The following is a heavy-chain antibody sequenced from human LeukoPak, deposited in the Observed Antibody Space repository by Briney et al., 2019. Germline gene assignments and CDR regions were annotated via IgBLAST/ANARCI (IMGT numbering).Heavy chain of an antibody. V-gene: IGHV1-69*04. Sequence: SVKVSCKASGGTFSSYAISWVRQAPGQGLEWMGRIIPTLGIANYAQKFQGRVTITADKSTSTAYMELSSLRSEDTAVYYCARDRPSMVRGVIHYYFDYWGQGTLVTVSS. D-gene: IGHD3-10*01. J-gene: IGHJ4*02. CDR2: IIPTLGIA. CDR3: ARDRPSMVRGVIHYYFDY. CDR1: GGTFSSYA.